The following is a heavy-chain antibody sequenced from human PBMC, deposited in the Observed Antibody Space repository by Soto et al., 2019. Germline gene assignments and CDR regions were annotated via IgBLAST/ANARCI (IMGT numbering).Heavy chain of an antibody. CDR1: GGSISSYY. J-gene: IGHJ4*02. Sequence: SETLSLTCTVSGGSISSYYWSWIRQPPGKGLEWIGYIYYSGSTNYNPSLKSRVTISVDTSKNQFSLKLSSVTAADTAVYYCARHQSGDYGRFDYWGQGTLVTVSS. CDR3: ARHQSGDYGRFDY. CDR2: IYYSGST. D-gene: IGHD4-17*01. V-gene: IGHV4-59*08.